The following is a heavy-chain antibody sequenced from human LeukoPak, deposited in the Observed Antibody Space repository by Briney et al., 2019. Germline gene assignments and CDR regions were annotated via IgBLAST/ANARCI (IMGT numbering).Heavy chain of an antibody. CDR2: IYYSGST. D-gene: IGHD4-11*01. V-gene: IGHV4-31*03. J-gene: IGHJ6*02. CDR3: AREVSSVRYYGMDV. CDR1: GGSISSGGYY. Sequence: SQTLSLTCTVSGGSISSGGYYWSWIRQHPGKGLEWIGYIYYSGSTYYNPSVKSRVTRSVDTSKNQFSLKRSSVTAADMAVYYCAREVSSVRYYGMDVWGQGTTVTVSS.